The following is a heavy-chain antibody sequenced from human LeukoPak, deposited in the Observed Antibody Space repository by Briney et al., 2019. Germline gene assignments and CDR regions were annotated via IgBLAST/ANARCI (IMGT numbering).Heavy chain of an antibody. J-gene: IGHJ4*02. V-gene: IGHV4-59*01. CDR1: GGSISSYY. CDR2: IYYSGST. Sequence: PSATLSLTCTVSGGSISSYYWSWIRQPPGKGLEWIGYIYYSGSTNYNPSLKSRVTISVDTSKNQFSLKLSSVTAADTAVYYCARVVMSSGWYLVYWGQGTLVTVSS. CDR3: ARVVMSSGWYLVY. D-gene: IGHD6-19*01.